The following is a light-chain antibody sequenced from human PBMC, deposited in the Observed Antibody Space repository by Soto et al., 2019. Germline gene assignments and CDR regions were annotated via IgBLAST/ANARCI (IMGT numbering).Light chain of an antibody. CDR3: AAWDDSLSAVM. V-gene: IGLV1-47*01. CDR2: RNT. J-gene: IGLJ7*01. CDR1: SSNIGSSY. Sequence: QAVVTQPPSASGTPGQRVNISCSGSSSNIGSSYVYWYQQFPGTAPKLLIYRNTKRPSGVPDRFSGSKSGTSASLAISGLRSEDEADYYCAAWDDSLSAVMFGGGTQLTVL.